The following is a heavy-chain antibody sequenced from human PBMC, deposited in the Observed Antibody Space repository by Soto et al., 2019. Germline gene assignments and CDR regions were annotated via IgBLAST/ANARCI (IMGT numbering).Heavy chain of an antibody. CDR1: GYTFTGYY. V-gene: IGHV1-2*02. Sequence: ASVKFSCKASGYTFTGYYMHWVRQAPGQWLEWMGWINPNICGTNYEQKFEGRVTMTRDTSISTAYVELSRLRSDDTAVYYCARGRGSNYRHPPSRSGMDVWGQGTTVTVSS. D-gene: IGHD4-4*01. CDR2: INPNICGT. CDR3: ARGRGSNYRHPPSRSGMDV. J-gene: IGHJ6*02.